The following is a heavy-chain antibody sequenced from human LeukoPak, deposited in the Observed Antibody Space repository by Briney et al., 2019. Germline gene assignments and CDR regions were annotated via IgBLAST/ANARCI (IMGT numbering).Heavy chain of an antibody. CDR1: GGSISSHY. CDR3: ARRAQYYYAWTS. J-gene: IGHJ6*02. CDR2: IYYSGST. Sequence: SETLSLTCTVSGGSISSHYWSWIRQPPGKGLEWIGYIYYSGSTNYNPSLKSRVTISPDTSKNQFSLKLSSVTAADTAVYYCARRAQYYYAWTSGAKGPRSPSP. V-gene: IGHV4-59*08.